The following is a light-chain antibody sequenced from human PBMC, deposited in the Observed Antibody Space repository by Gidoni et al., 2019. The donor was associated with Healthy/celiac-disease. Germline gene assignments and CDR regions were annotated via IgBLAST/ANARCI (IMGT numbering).Light chain of an antibody. V-gene: IGKV1-39*01. CDR1: QSISSY. CDR3: QQSYSTPPT. Sequence: DIQMTQSPSSLSASVGDRVTITCRASQSISSYLNWYQQKPGKAPKLLIYAASSLQSGVPSRFSGSGSGTDFTLTISSLKPEDFATDYCQQSYSTPPTFGGGTKVEIK. CDR2: AAS. J-gene: IGKJ4*01.